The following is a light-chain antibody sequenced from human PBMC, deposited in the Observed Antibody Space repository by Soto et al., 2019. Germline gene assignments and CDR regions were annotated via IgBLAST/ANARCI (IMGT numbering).Light chain of an antibody. J-gene: IGKJ1*01. Sequence: EIVLTQSPAALSLSPGERATLSCRASQSVGDSLAWYQQKPGRAPRLLIFDASTRATGIPDRFSGSGSGTDFTLTINSLAPEDFAIYYCHQRQSWPRTFGQGTKVDIK. CDR3: HQRQSWPRT. CDR1: QSVGDS. CDR2: DAS. V-gene: IGKV3-11*01.